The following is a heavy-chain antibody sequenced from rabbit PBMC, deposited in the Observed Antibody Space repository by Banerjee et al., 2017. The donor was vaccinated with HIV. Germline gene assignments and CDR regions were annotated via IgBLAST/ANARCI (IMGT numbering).Heavy chain of an antibody. CDR3: ARGDGYFRSNL. CDR1: GIDFSSYYY. CDR2: IYTGDGNT. J-gene: IGHJ4*01. Sequence: QQQLEESGGGLVKPGGTLTLTCKASGIDFSSYYYMCWVRQAPGKGLEWIGCIYTGDGNTYYASWAKGRFTISKTSSTTVTLQMTSLTAADTATYFCARGDGYFRSNLWGQGTLSPS. V-gene: IGHV1S45*01. D-gene: IGHD1-1*01.